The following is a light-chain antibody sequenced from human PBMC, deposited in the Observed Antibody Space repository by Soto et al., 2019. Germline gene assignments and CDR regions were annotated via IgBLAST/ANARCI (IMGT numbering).Light chain of an antibody. V-gene: IGKV2-28*01. Sequence: DIVLTQSPLSLPVTPGEPASISCRSNQSLLHSNGYNYLDWYLQRPGQSPQLLIYLGSNRASGVPDRFSGSGSGTDFTVKISRVEAEDVGVYYCMQALQTPITFGQGTRLEI. CDR3: MQALQTPIT. CDR1: QSLLHSNGYNY. CDR2: LGS. J-gene: IGKJ5*01.